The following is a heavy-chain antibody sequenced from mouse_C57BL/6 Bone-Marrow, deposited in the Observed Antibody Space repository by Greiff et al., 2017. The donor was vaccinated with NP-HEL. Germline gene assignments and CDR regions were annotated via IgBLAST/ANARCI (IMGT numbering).Heavy chain of an antibody. Sequence: QVQLQQPGAELVKPGASVKLSCKASGYTFTSYWIHWVKQRPGQGLEWIGMIHPNSGSTNYNEKFKSKATLTVDKSSSTAYMQLSSLTSEDSAVYYCGPPFYPLMDYWGQGTSVTVSS. CDR3: GPPFYPLMDY. CDR2: IHPNSGST. V-gene: IGHV1-64*01. J-gene: IGHJ4*01. CDR1: GYTFTSYW. D-gene: IGHD2-1*01.